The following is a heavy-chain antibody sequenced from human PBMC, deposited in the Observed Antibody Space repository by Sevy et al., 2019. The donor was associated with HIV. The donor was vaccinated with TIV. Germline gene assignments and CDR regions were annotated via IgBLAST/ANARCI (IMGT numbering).Heavy chain of an antibody. V-gene: IGHV3-21*01. CDR2: ISSASSYI. J-gene: IGHJ4*02. D-gene: IGHD3-10*01. CDR1: GFTFNYHF. Sequence: GGCLRLSCAASGFTFNYHFMNWVRQVPGKGLEWVSYISSASSYINYSDSVKGRFTISRDNAKNLVFLEMNNLRPEDTAVYFCARGDYYGSLYYFDYWGQGTLVTVSS. CDR3: ARGDYYGSLYYFDY.